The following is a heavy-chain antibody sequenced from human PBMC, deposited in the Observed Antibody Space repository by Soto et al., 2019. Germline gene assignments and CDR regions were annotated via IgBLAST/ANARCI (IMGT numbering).Heavy chain of an antibody. D-gene: IGHD6-13*01. Sequence: GGSLRLSCAASGLIVSTNYMSWVRQAPGKGLEWVSVIYNGDLTYYADSVKGRFTISRDNSKNTLYLQMNNLRAEDTAVYYCATVAAPGYFDYWGQGTLVTVSS. J-gene: IGHJ4*02. CDR2: IYNGDLT. CDR3: ATVAAPGYFDY. V-gene: IGHV3-66*01. CDR1: GLIVSTNY.